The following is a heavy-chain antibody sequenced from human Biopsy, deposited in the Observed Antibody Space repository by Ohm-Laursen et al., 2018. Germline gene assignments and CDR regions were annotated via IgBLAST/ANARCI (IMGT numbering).Heavy chain of an antibody. V-gene: IGHV3-33*01. CDR3: ARDPRDTALGIFDY. CDR2: IWFDETNK. D-gene: IGHD5-18*01. J-gene: IGHJ4*02. Sequence: SLRLSCAASGFTLNKHGMHWVRQAPGKGLEWVAVIWFDETNKHYADSVKGRFTISRDNSKNMLYLQMNTLRDADTAVYYCARDPRDTALGIFDYWGLGTLVTVPS. CDR1: GFTLNKHG.